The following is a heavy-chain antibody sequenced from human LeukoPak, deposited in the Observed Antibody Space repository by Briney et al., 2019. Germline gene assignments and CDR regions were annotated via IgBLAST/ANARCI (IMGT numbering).Heavy chain of an antibody. D-gene: IGHD1-14*01. J-gene: IGHJ4*02. CDR3: AREVPEEYYFDY. CDR1: GFTFSSYA. CDR2: IWYDGSNK. Sequence: PGRSLRLSCAASGFTFSSYAMHWVRQAPGKGLEWVAVIWYDGSNKYYADSVKGRFTISRDNSKNTLYLQMNSLRAEDTAVYYCAREVPEEYYFDYWGQGTLVTVSS. V-gene: IGHV3-33*08.